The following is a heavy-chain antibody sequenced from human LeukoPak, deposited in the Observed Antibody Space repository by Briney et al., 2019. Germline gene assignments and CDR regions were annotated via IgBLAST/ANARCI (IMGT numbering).Heavy chain of an antibody. CDR2: IYYSGST. CDR1: GGSISSSSYY. Sequence: SDTLSLTCTVSGGSISSSSYYWGWIRQPPGKGLEWIGSIYYSGSTYYNPSLKSRVTISVDTSKNQFSLKLRSVTAADTAVYYCARFGQFLYYYAPNWFVPWGQGTLVTVSS. J-gene: IGHJ5*02. CDR3: ARFGQFLYYYAPNWFVP. D-gene: IGHD3-10*01. V-gene: IGHV4-39*01.